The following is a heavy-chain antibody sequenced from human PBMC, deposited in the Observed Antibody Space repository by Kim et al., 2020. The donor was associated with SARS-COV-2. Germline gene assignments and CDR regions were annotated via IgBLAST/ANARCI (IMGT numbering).Heavy chain of an antibody. CDR2: ISYDGSNK. J-gene: IGHJ4*02. D-gene: IGHD3-10*01. Sequence: GGSLRLSCAASGFTFSSYAMHWVRQAPGKGLEWVAVISYDGSNKYYADSVKGRFTISRDNSKNTLYLQMNSLRAEDTAVYYCARGAYGSGSYLLRYWGPGTLVTVSS. V-gene: IGHV3-30-3*01. CDR1: GFTFSSYA. CDR3: ARGAYGSGSYLLRY.